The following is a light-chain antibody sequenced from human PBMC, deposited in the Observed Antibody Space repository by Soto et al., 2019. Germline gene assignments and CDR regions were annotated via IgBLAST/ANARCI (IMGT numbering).Light chain of an antibody. CDR1: SSDVGGYNY. V-gene: IGLV2-14*01. J-gene: IGLJ2*01. Sequence: QAVVTQPASVSGSPGQSITISCTGTSSDVGGYNYVSWYQQHPVKAPKLMIYEVSNRPSGVSNRFSGSKSGNTASLTISGLQAEDEADYYCSSYTSSRTLEFGGGTKVTVL. CDR2: EVS. CDR3: SSYTSSRTLE.